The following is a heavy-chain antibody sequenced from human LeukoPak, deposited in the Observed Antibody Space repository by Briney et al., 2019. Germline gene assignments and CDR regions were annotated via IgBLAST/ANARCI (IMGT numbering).Heavy chain of an antibody. CDR3: ARRPTYPRWFDP. CDR2: INHSGST. V-gene: IGHV4-34*01. Sequence: PSETLSLTCAVYGGSLSGYYWSWIRQPPGKGLEWIGEINHSGSTNYNPSLKSRVTISVDTSKNQFSLKLSSVTAADTAVYYCARRPTYPRWFDPWGQGTLATVSS. CDR1: GGSLSGYY. J-gene: IGHJ5*02.